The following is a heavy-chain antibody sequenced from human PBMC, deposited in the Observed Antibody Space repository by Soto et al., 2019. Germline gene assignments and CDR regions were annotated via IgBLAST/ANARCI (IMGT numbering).Heavy chain of an antibody. J-gene: IGHJ4*02. Sequence: PSETLSLTCTVSGGSFKSGSYSWSWIRQPPGKGLEWIGYVYHTGRTSYNPSLKSRVSISMDTSKNQFSLNLDSVTAADTAVYFCARDFAYSHSWGQGTLVTVSS. V-gene: IGHV4-61*01. CDR3: ARDFAYSHS. CDR2: VYHTGRT. D-gene: IGHD3-3*01. CDR1: GGSFKSGSYS.